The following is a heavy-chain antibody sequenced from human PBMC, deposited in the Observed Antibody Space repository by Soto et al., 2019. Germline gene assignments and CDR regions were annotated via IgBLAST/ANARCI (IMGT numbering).Heavy chain of an antibody. D-gene: IGHD3-22*01. Sequence: EVQLLESGGGLVQPGGSLRLSSAASGFTFSSYAMSWVRQAPGKGLEWVSAISGSGGSTYYADSVKGRFTISRDNSKNTLYLQMNSLRAEDTAVYYSARRLDYYDSSGFNWFDPWGQGTLVTVSS. CDR1: GFTFSSYA. CDR3: ARRLDYYDSSGFNWFDP. J-gene: IGHJ5*02. CDR2: ISGSGGST. V-gene: IGHV3-23*01.